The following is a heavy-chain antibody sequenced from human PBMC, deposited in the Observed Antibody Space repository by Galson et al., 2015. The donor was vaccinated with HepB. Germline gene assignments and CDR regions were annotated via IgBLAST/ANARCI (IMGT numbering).Heavy chain of an antibody. CDR1: GYSISSGYY. CDR3: ASQYYYDSSGYPDAFDI. CDR2: IYHSGST. D-gene: IGHD3-22*01. Sequence: SETLSLTCTVSGYSISSGYYWGWIRQPPGKGLEWIGSIYHSGSTYYNPSLKSRVTISVDRSKNQFSLKLSSVTAADTAVYYCASQYYYDSSGYPDAFDIWGQGTMVTVSS. J-gene: IGHJ3*02. V-gene: IGHV4-38-2*02.